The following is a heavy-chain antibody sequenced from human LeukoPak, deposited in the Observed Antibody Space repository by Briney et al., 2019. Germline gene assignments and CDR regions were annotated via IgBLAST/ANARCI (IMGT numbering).Heavy chain of an antibody. J-gene: IGHJ4*02. Sequence: GGSLRLSCAASGFTFSSYSMNWVRQAPGKGLEWVSSISSSSSYIYYADSVKGRFTISRDNAKNSPYLQMNSLRAEDTAVYYCARGAGVVTAEDFDYWGQGTLVTVSS. CDR2: ISSSSSYI. CDR3: ARGAGVVTAEDFDY. D-gene: IGHD2-21*02. CDR1: GFTFSSYS. V-gene: IGHV3-21*01.